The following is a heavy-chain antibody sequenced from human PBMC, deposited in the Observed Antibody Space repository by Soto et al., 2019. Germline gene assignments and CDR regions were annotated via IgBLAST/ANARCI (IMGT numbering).Heavy chain of an antibody. CDR3: ARDVHYAYYMDV. V-gene: IGHV4-39*07. Sequence: NPSETLSLTCTVSGGSISSGNYYWSWIRQPPGKGLEWIGEINHSGSTNYNPSLKSRVTISVDTSKNQFSLKLSSVTAADTAVYYCARDVHYAYYMDVWGKGTTVTVSS. CDR2: INHSGST. J-gene: IGHJ6*03. CDR1: GGSISSGNYY. D-gene: IGHD6-6*01.